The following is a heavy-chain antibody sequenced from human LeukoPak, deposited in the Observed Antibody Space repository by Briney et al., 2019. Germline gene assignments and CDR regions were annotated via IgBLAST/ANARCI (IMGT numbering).Heavy chain of an antibody. CDR1: GFTFSNAW. D-gene: IGHD3-16*02. J-gene: IGHJ4*02. V-gene: IGHV3-33*06. CDR2: IWYDGNNK. CDR3: AKDRLPLGELSLFDY. Sequence: GGSLRLSCVASGFTFSNAWMSWVRQAPGKGLEWVAVIWYDGNNKYYAESVKGRFTISRDISKNTLYLQMNSLRAEDTAVYYCAKDRLPLGELSLFDYWGQGTLVTVSS.